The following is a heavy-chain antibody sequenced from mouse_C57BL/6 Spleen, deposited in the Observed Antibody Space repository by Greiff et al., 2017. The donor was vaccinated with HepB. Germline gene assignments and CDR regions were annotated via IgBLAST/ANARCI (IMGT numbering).Heavy chain of an antibody. CDR3: ASKSCLYYFDY. CDR2: IDPSDSYT. Sequence: VQLQQPGAELVKPGASVKLSCKASGYTFTSYWMQWVKQRPGQGLEWIGEIDPSDSYTNYNQKFKGKATLTVDTSSSTAYMQLSSLTSEDSAVYYCASKSCLYYFDYWGQGTTLTVSS. CDR1: GYTFTSYW. J-gene: IGHJ2*01. V-gene: IGHV1-50*01.